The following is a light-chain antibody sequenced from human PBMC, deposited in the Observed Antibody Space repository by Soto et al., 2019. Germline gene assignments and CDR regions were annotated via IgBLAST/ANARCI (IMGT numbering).Light chain of an antibody. Sequence: DIQMTQSPSSLSASVGDRVTITCRASQSLDSDLNWYQQKPGKAPQVLIFAASSLQTGVPSRFSGSGTGTDFTLTISSLQPEDFATYYCQRSYTTPWTFGQGTKVEIK. CDR2: AAS. J-gene: IGKJ1*01. V-gene: IGKV1-39*01. CDR1: QSLDSD. CDR3: QRSYTTPWT.